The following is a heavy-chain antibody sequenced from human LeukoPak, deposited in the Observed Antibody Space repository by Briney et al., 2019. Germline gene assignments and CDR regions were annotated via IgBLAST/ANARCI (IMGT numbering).Heavy chain of an antibody. CDR2: ISGSNGNT. Sequence: GASVKVSCKASGYTFTSYGVSWVRQAPGQGLEWMGWISGSNGNTNYAQKLQGRVTMTTDTSTSTAYMELRSLRSDDTAVYYCARVRTGTTVWGLYYYYYGMDVWGQGTTVTVSS. V-gene: IGHV1-18*01. J-gene: IGHJ6*02. CDR1: GYTFTSYG. D-gene: IGHD1-1*01. CDR3: ARVRTGTTVWGLYYYYYGMDV.